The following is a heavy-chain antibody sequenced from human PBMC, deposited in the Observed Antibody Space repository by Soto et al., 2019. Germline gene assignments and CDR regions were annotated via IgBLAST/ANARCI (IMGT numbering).Heavy chain of an antibody. J-gene: IGHJ3*02. D-gene: IGHD3-22*01. CDR3: ARGMNYYDSSGYYGWGLDAFDI. V-gene: IGHV1-69*13. Sequence: SVKVSCKASGGTFSSYTISWVRQAPGQGLEWMGGIIPIFGTANYAQKFQGRVTITADESTSTAYMELSSLRSEDTAVYYCARGMNYYDSSGYYGWGLDAFDIWGQGTMVTVSS. CDR2: IIPIFGTA. CDR1: GGTFSSYT.